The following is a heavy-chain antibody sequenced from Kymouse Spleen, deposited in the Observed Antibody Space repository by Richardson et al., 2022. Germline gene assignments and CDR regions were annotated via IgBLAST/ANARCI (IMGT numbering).Heavy chain of an antibody. CDR2: INHSGST. D-gene: IGHD3-10*01. V-gene: IGHV4-34*01. CDR3: ARDYYGSGSYPHFDY. J-gene: IGHJ4*02. Sequence: QVQLQQWGAGLLKPSETLSLTCAVYGGSFSGYYWSWIRQPPGKGLEWIGEINHSGSTNYNPSLKSRVTISVDTSKNQFSLKLSSVTAADTAVYYCARDYYGSGSYPHFDYWGQGTLVTVSS. CDR1: GGSFSGYY.